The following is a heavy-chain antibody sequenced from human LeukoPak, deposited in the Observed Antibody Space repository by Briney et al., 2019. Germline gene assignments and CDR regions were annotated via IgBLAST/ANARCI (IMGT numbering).Heavy chain of an antibody. V-gene: IGHV3-30*10. J-gene: IGHJ6*02. CDR3: ARVLRFLEWFYYYGMDV. D-gene: IGHD3-3*01. Sequence: GSSLTLSCAASGLTLSSYAVHWARHAPGKGLEWGTFITYDGSNKYHTDSVKGRFPISRHNSKNTLYLQMNSPRAEDTAVYDCARVLRFLEWFYYYGMDVWGQGATVTVSS. CDR2: ITYDGSNK. CDR1: GLTLSSYA.